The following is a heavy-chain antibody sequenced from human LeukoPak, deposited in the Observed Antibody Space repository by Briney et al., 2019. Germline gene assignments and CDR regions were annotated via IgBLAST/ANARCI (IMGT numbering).Heavy chain of an antibody. CDR2: IYHSGST. V-gene: IGHV4-4*02. Sequence: SETLSLTCAVSGGSISSSNWWSWVRQPPGKGLEWIGEIYHSGSTNYNPSLKSRVTISVDKSKNQFSLKLSSVTAADTAVYYCARHSSSSWYDYFYYYGMDVWGQGTTVTVSS. CDR3: ARHSSSSWYDYFYYYGMDV. CDR1: GGSISSSNW. J-gene: IGHJ6*02. D-gene: IGHD6-13*01.